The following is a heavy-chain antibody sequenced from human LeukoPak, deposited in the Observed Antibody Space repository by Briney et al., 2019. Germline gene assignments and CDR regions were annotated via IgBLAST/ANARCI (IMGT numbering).Heavy chain of an antibody. J-gene: IGHJ4*02. V-gene: IGHV5-51*01. CDR1: GYSFTNYW. CDR2: INPGDSDT. Sequence: GESLKISCEGSGYSFTNYWIGWVRQMPGKGPEWMGIINPGDSDTRYSPSFQGQVTISADKSISTAYLQWSSLQASDTAMYYCARWLGYCSSTTCYQPFDYWGQGTLVTVSS. CDR3: ARWLGYCSSTTCYQPFDY. D-gene: IGHD2-2*03.